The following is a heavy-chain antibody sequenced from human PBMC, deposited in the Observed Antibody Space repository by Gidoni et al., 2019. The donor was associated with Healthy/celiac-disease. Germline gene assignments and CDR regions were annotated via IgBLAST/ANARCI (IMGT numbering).Heavy chain of an antibody. J-gene: IGHJ4*02. V-gene: IGHV3-23*01. Sequence: EVLLLESGGGLVPPGGSLRLSCATSGFTFRTFAMSWVRQALGEGLEWVSAISGSGGSTNYADSVKGRFTSSRDNSKNTLYLQMNSLRAEDTAVYYCAKERSITIFGVVIPIDYWGQGTLVTVSS. D-gene: IGHD3-3*01. CDR3: AKERSITIFGVVIPIDY. CDR1: GFTFRTFA. CDR2: ISGSGGST.